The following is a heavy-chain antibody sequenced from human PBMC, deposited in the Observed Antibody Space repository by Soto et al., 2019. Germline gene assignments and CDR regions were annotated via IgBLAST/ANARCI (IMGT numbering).Heavy chain of an antibody. CDR2: IYYIGST. J-gene: IGHJ6*02. Sequence: SETLSLTCTVSGGSVSSGSYYWSWILQPPGKGLEWILYIYYIGSTNYNPSLKSRVTISVDTSKNQFSLKLSSVSAADTAVYYCARNGAYSSSQFGMDVWGQGTTVTVSS. CDR3: ARNGAYSSSQFGMDV. CDR1: GGSVSSGSYY. V-gene: IGHV4-61*01. D-gene: IGHD6-13*01.